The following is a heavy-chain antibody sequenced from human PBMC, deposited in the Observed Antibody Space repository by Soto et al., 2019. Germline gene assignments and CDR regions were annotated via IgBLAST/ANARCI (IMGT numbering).Heavy chain of an antibody. CDR2: VSIGGST. CDR1: GFTFSSYA. D-gene: IGHD2-15*01. V-gene: IGHV3-23*01. CDR3: AKRRGAGGHFDY. J-gene: IGHJ4*02. Sequence: DVQLLESGGGLVQPEGSLRLSCAASGFTFSSYAMGWVRQGPGKGLEWVAVVSIGGSTHYADSVRGRFTISRVNSMNTLSLQMNSLTAEDTAVYFCAKRRGAGGHFDYWGQGALVTVFS.